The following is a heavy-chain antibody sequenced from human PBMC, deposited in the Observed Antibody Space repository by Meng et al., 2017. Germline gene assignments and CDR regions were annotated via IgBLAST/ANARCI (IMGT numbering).Heavy chain of an antibody. D-gene: IGHD4-11*01. V-gene: IGHV3-33*01. CDR2: IWYDGSNK. J-gene: IGHJ4*02. CDR3: ARDPMDSSNLKHGLDY. CDR1: GFTSSSYG. Sequence: GESLKISCAASGFTSSSYGMHWVRQAPGKGLEWVAVIWYDGSNKYYVDSVKGRFTISRDNSKNTLYLQMNSLRAEDTAVYYCARDPMDSSNLKHGLDYWGQGTLVTVSS.